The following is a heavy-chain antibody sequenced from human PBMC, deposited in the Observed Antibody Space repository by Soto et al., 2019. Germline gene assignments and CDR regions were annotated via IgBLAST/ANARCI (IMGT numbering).Heavy chain of an antibody. J-gene: IGHJ6*02. Sequence: QVQLVESGGGVVQPGRSLRLSCAASGFTFSSYGMHWVRQAPGKGLEWVAVIWYDGSNKYYADSVKGRFTISRDNSKNTLYLQMNSLRAEDTAVYYCARDGHGLQGYYYGMDVWGQGTTVTVSS. V-gene: IGHV3-33*01. D-gene: IGHD4-4*01. CDR1: GFTFSSYG. CDR3: ARDGHGLQGYYYGMDV. CDR2: IWYDGSNK.